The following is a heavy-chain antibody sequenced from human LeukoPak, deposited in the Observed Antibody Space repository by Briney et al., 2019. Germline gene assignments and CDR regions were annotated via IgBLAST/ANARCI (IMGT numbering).Heavy chain of an antibody. CDR1: GFSFSGYG. CDR3: AGGAGWLIDY. CDR2: IWHDGSNK. D-gene: IGHD6-19*01. Sequence: PGGSLRLSCAASGFSFSGYGMHWVRQAPGKGLEWVAVIWHDGSNKHYADSVRGRFTISRDNSKNTVYLQINSLRAEDTAVYYCAGGAGWLIDYWGQGVLVTVSS. V-gene: IGHV3-33*03. J-gene: IGHJ4*02.